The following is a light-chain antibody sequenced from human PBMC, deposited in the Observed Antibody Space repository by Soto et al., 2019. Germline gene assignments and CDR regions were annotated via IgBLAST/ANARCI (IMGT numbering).Light chain of an antibody. Sequence: QSALTQPASVSGSPGQSITISCTGTSSDVGGYNYVSWYQQHPGKAPKLMISDDTNRPSGVSDRFSGSKSGNTASLTISGLQAEDEADYYCSSYTSSSSVVFGGGTKLTVL. J-gene: IGLJ3*02. V-gene: IGLV2-14*01. CDR2: DDT. CDR1: SSDVGGYNY. CDR3: SSYTSSSSVV.